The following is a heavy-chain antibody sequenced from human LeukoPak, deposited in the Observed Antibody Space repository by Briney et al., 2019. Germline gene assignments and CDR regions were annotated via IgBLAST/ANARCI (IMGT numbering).Heavy chain of an antibody. D-gene: IGHD3-9*01. J-gene: IGHJ4*02. CDR3: AREMPHGYYDILTGYSPGGFDY. V-gene: IGHV3-66*01. CDR1: GFTHRSNY. CDR2: IYSGGCK. Sequence: GGSLRLSHAASGFTHRSNYMRWVRQPPRKGLEWGSVIYSGGCKYYPDPATDRFTVSRDNSKNTLYLQMTRLRAEDTPVYYCAREMPHGYYDILTGYSPGGFDYWGQGTLATVSS.